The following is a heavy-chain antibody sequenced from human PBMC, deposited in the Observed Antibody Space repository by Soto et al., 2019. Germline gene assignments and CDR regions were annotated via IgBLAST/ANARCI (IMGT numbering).Heavy chain of an antibody. CDR1: GFAFRSYG. Sequence: QVKLEESGGGVVQTGRSRRLSCVVSGFAFRSYGMHWVRQAPGKGPEWVASIWPDGTNKFYADSVNGRFTISRDNSRNTLNLQMNSLRVEDTAVYYCPRGRIVVPPFDSWARGTLVTVSS. CDR3: PRGRIVVPPFDS. J-gene: IGHJ5*01. D-gene: IGHD2-15*01. V-gene: IGHV3-33*01. CDR2: IWPDGTNK.